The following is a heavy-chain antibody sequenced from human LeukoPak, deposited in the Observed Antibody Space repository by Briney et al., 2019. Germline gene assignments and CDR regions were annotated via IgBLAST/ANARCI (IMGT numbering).Heavy chain of an antibody. CDR2: IYPGDSDT. D-gene: IGHD5-12*01. V-gene: IGHV5-51*01. CDR1: GYTFNRHW. J-gene: IGHJ4*02. CDR3: ARRDRGYSGYDYY. Sequence: GESLKISCKGSGYTFNRHWIGWVRQMPGKGLEWMGIIYPGDSDTRYNPAFQGQVTISADKSISTAYLQWSSLKASDTAMYYCARRDRGYSGYDYYWGQGTLVTVSS.